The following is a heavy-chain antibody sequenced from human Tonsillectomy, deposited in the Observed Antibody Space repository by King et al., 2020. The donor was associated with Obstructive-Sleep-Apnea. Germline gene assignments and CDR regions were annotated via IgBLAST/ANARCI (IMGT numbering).Heavy chain of an antibody. CDR3: AKDPNGDGGYYYFDY. D-gene: IGHD3-22*01. V-gene: IGHV3-48*01. CDR2: ISSSSSTI. J-gene: IGHJ4*02. CDR1: GFTFSSYS. Sequence: VQLVESGGGLVQPGGSLRLSCAASGFTFSSYSMNWVRQAPGKGLEWVSYISSSSSTIYYADSVKGRLTISRDNAKNSLYLQMNSLRAEDTAVYYCAKDPNGDGGYYYFDYWGQGTLVTVSS.